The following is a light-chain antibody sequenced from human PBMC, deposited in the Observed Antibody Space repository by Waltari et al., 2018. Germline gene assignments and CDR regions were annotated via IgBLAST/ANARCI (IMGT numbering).Light chain of an antibody. CDR2: DAS. J-gene: IGKJ1*01. V-gene: IGKV3-11*01. CDR1: QSVGTS. Sequence: EIFLTQSPATLSVSAGERAALSCRASQSVGTSLAWYQHRAGQAPRLLIYDASKRAAGIPARFSGSGSGTDFTLAIDTLEPEDFAVYCCQQRNTWPRTFGQGTKVEI. CDR3: QQRNTWPRT.